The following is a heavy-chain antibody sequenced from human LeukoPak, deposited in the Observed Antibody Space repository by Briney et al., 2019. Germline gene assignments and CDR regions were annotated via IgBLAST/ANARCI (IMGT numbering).Heavy chain of an antibody. CDR1: GGTLSSYA. D-gene: IGHD3-16*01. Sequence: SVKVSCKASGGTLSSYAISWVRQAPGQGLEWMGGIIPIFGTANYAQKFQGGVTITADESTSTAYMELSSLRSEDTAVYYCASPRGTPPYYYYGMDVWGQGTTVTVSS. CDR3: ASPRGTPPYYYYGMDV. V-gene: IGHV1-69*13. CDR2: IIPIFGTA. J-gene: IGHJ6*02.